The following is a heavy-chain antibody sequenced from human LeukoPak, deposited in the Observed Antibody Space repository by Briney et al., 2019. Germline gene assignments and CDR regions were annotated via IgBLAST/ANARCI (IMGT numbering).Heavy chain of an antibody. CDR1: GYTFTGYY. V-gene: IGHV1-2*02. J-gene: IGHJ4*02. D-gene: IGHD3-10*01. Sequence: ASVTVSCKASGYTFTGYYMHWVRQAPGQGLEWMGWINPNSGGTNYAQKFQGRVTMTRDASISTPYMELSRLRSDDTAVYYCARDQDYYGSGSYHRLDTTGLDYWGQGTLVTVSS. CDR3: ARDQDYYGSGSYHRLDTTGLDY. CDR2: INPNSGGT.